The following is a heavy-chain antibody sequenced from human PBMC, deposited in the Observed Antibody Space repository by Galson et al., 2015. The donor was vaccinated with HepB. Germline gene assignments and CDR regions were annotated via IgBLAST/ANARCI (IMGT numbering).Heavy chain of an antibody. V-gene: IGHV1-18*01. CDR1: GYTFTSYG. Sequence: SVKVSCKASGYTFTSYGISWVRQAPGQGLEWMGWISAYNGNTNYAQKLQGRVTMTSDTSTSTAYMELRSLRSDDTAVYYCATTNPIAAAGTYYFDYWGQGTLVTVSS. D-gene: IGHD6-13*01. J-gene: IGHJ4*02. CDR2: ISAYNGNT. CDR3: ATTNPIAAAGTYYFDY.